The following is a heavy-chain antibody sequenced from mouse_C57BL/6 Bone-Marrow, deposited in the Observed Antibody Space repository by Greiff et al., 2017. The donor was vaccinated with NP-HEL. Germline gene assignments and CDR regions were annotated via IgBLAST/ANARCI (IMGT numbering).Heavy chain of an antibody. CDR3: ARTIVTTRVDYFDY. CDR1: GYTFTSYW. Sequence: QVHVKQPGAELVRPGSSVKLSCKASGYTFTSYWMHWVKQRPIQGLEWIGNIDPSDSETHYNQKFKDKATLTVDKSSSTAYMQLSSLTSEDSAVYYCARTIVTTRVDYFDYWGQGTTLTVSS. D-gene: IGHD2-5*01. J-gene: IGHJ2*01. V-gene: IGHV1-52*01. CDR2: IDPSDSET.